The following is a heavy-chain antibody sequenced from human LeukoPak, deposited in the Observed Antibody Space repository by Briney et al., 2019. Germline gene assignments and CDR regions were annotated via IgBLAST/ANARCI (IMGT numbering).Heavy chain of an antibody. J-gene: IGHJ6*02. D-gene: IGHD2-2*01. CDR3: AKATSWSHFGMDV. CDR1: GFTFSSYS. CDR2: ISSSSSYI. V-gene: IGHV3-21*04. Sequence: PGGSLRLSCAASGFTFSSYSMNWVRQAPGKGLEWVSSISSSSSYIYYADSVKGRFTISRDNAKNSLYLQMNSLRAEDTAVYYCAKATSWSHFGMDVWGQGTTVTVSS.